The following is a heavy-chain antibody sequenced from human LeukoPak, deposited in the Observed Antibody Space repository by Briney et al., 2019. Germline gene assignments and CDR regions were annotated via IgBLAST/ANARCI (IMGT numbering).Heavy chain of an antibody. V-gene: IGHV3-7*01. CDR3: VRMIHYYYYYMDV. CDR2: IKQDGSEK. D-gene: IGHD3-16*01. J-gene: IGHJ6*03. CDR1: GFTFSSYW. Sequence: GGSLRLSCAASGFTFSSYWMSWVRQAPGKGLEWVANIKQDGSEKYYVDSVKGRFTISRDNAKNSLYLQMNSLRAEDTAVYYCVRMIHYYYYYMDVWGKETTVTVSS.